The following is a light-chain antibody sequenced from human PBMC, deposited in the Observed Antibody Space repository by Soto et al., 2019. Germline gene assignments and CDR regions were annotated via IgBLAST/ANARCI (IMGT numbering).Light chain of an antibody. J-gene: IGKJ1*01. CDR3: QQSYITPCA. CDR2: APS. CDR1: QSISNY. V-gene: IGKV1-39*01. Sequence: DIQMTQSPSSLSASVGDRVTITCRASQSISNYLNWYQQKPGKAPKLLIYAPSTLQSGVPARFSGSGSGTAFALTISSLQPEDFATYFCQQSYITPCAFGQGTKVEIK.